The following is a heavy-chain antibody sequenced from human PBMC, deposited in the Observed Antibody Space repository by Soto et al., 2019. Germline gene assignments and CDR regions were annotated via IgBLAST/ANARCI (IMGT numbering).Heavy chain of an antibody. Sequence: ASVKVSCKASGYIFTNYYMYWIRQAPGHGLEWMGMINPSGGSTRYAQKFQGRVTFTRDTSTSTVYMELSSLRSEDTAVYYCNYDSSGSDYWGQGTLVTVSS. D-gene: IGHD3-22*01. CDR2: INPSGGST. J-gene: IGHJ4*02. CDR1: GYIFTNYY. V-gene: IGHV1-46*01. CDR3: NYDSSGSDY.